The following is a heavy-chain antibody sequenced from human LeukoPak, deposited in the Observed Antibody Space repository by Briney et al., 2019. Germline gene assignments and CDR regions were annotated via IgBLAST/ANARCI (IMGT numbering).Heavy chain of an antibody. CDR1: GFTFSDSY. Sequence: GGSLRLSCAASGFTFSDSYMTWIRQAPGKGLEWVSYISNSGSSIYYADSVKGRFTTSRDNAKNSLYLQMNSLRAEDTAVYYCARVAVGDYYYMDVWGKGTTVTVSS. CDR2: ISNSGSSI. V-gene: IGHV3-11*04. CDR3: ARVAVGDYYYMDV. J-gene: IGHJ6*03. D-gene: IGHD6-19*01.